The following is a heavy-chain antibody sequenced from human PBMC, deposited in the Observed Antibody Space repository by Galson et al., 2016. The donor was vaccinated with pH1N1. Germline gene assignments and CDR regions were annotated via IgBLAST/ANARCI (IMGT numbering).Heavy chain of an antibody. J-gene: IGHJ3*01. CDR2: IRWNSGSI. V-gene: IGHV3-9*01. D-gene: IGHD1-26*01. CDR1: GFTLSSHW. Sequence: FLRLSCAASGFTLSSHWMHWVRQSPGKGLEWVPGIRWNSGSIGYAVSVKRRFPISRDNAKNSLYLQMNSLRAEDTALYYCAKDHGGSYYVPDAFDFWGQGTMVTVSS. CDR3: AKDHGGSYYVPDAFDF.